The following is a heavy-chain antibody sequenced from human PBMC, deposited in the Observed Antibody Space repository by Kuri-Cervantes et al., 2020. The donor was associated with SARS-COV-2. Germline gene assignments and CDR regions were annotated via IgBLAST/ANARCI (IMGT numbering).Heavy chain of an antibody. D-gene: IGHD2-15*01. V-gene: IGHV3-21*01. CDR3: ARELGGGSV. CDR1: GFTFSSYS. J-gene: IGHJ4*02. CDR2: ISSSSSYT. Sequence: GGSLRLSCAASGFTFSSYSMNWVRQAPGKGLEWVSSISSSSSYTYYADSVKGRFTISRDNAKNSLYLQMNSLRAEDTAVYYCARELGGGSVWGQGTLVTVSS.